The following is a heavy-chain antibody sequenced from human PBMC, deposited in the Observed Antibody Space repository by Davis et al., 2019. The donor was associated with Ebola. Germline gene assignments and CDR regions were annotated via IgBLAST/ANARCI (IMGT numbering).Heavy chain of an antibody. CDR2: INSDASST. V-gene: IGHV3-74*01. D-gene: IGHD5-12*01. J-gene: IGHJ4*02. Sequence: GESLKISCAASGFTFSSYWMHWVRQAPGKGLVWVSRINSDASSTSYADSVKGRFTISRDNAKNTLYLQMNSLRAEDTAVYYCARGRHRGYYFDYWGQGTLVTVSS. CDR1: GFTFSSYW. CDR3: ARGRHRGYYFDY.